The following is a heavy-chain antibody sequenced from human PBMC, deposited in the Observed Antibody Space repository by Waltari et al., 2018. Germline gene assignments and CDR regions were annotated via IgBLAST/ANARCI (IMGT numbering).Heavy chain of an antibody. CDR2: INPNSGGT. V-gene: IGHV1-2*06. CDR1: GYTFTGNY. Sequence: QVQLVQSGAEVKKPGASVKVSCKSSGYTFTGNYMHWVRQAPGQGLEWMGRINPNSGGTNYAQKFQGRVTMTRDTSISTAYMELSRLRSDDTAVYYCARDPGDSGYDKGFDYWGQGTLVTVSS. J-gene: IGHJ4*02. CDR3: ARDPGDSGYDKGFDY. D-gene: IGHD5-12*01.